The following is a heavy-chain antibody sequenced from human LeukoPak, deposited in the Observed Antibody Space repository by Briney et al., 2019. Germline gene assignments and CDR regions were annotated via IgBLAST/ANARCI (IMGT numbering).Heavy chain of an antibody. Sequence: ASVKVSCKASGYTFTSYGITWLRQAPGQGLEWMGGISAYNGNTNYGQKLHGTVTMTTDTSTSTAYMALRSLRSDDTVVYYCARVHLVEVLAATSWFDPWGQGTLVTVSP. CDR2: ISAYNGNT. CDR1: GYTFTSYG. D-gene: IGHD2-15*01. V-gene: IGHV1-18*01. CDR3: ARVHLVEVLAATSWFDP. J-gene: IGHJ5*02.